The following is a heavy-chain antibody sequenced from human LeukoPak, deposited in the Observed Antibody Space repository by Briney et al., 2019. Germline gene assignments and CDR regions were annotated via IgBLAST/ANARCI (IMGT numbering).Heavy chain of an antibody. V-gene: IGHV3-7*01. CDR1: GFPFSSYW. D-gene: IGHD6-13*01. CDR3: ARDRHWGILAGTNFDY. Sequence: GGSLRLSCAASGFPFSSYWMSWVRQAPGKGLEWVANIKQDGSGKYYVDSVKGRFTISRDNAKNSLYLQMNSLRAEDTAVYYCARDRHWGILAGTNFDYWGQGTLVTVSS. J-gene: IGHJ4*02. CDR2: IKQDGSGK.